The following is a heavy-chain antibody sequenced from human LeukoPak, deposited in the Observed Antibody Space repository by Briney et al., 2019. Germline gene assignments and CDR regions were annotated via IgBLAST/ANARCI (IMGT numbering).Heavy chain of an antibody. Sequence: GGSLRLSCAVSGFTFSSYSMSWVRQAPGKGLEWVSAISGSGGSTYYADSVKGRFTISRDNSKNTLYLQMNSLRAEDTAVYYCAKVSSSGRAFDIWGQGTMVTVSS. V-gene: IGHV3-23*01. D-gene: IGHD6-19*01. CDR1: GFTFSSYS. CDR3: AKVSSSGRAFDI. J-gene: IGHJ3*02. CDR2: ISGSGGST.